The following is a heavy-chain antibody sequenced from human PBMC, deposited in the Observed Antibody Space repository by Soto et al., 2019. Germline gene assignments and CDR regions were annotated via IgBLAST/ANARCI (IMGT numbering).Heavy chain of an antibody. V-gene: IGHV3-9*01. CDR3: AKDKGLRALYYYGMDV. CDR1: GFTFDDYA. D-gene: IGHD6-19*01. J-gene: IGHJ6*02. Sequence: SLRLSCAASGFTFDDYAMHWVRQAPGKGLEWVSGISWNSGSIGYADSVKGRFTISRDNAKNSLYLQMNSLRAEDTALYYCAKDKGLRALYYYGMDVWGQGTTVTVSS. CDR2: ISWNSGSI.